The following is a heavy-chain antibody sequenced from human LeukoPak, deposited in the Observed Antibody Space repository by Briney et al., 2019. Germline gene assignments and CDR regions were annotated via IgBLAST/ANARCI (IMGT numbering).Heavy chain of an antibody. V-gene: IGHV1-2*02. CDR1: GYSFTGYY. CDR2: INPNSGGT. Sequence: GASVKVSCKASGYSFTGYYMHWVRQAPGQGPEWMGWINPNSGGTDYLHKFRGRVTMTKDTSISTAYMELTRLRSDDTAVYYCARDIVMVTYWFDPWGQGTLVTVSS. CDR3: ARDIVMVTYWFDP. D-gene: IGHD5-18*01. J-gene: IGHJ5*02.